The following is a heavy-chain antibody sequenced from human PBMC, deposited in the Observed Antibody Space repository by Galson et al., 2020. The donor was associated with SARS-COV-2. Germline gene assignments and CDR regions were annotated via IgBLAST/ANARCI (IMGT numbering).Heavy chain of an antibody. CDR3: ARDSLAAAGTGTPNYYGMDV. CDR2: IKQDGSEK. CDR1: GFTFSSYW. J-gene: IGHJ6*02. Sequence: TGGSLRLSCAASGFTFSSYWMSWVRQAPGKGLEWLANIKQDGSEKYYVDSVKGRFTISRDNAKNSLYLQMNSLRAEDTAVYYCARDSLAAAGTGTPNYYGMDVWGQGTTVTVSS. D-gene: IGHD6-13*01. V-gene: IGHV3-7*01.